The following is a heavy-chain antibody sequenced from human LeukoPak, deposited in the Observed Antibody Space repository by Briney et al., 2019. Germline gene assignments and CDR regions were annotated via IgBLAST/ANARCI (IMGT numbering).Heavy chain of an antibody. CDR3: TKGYYEPFDC. CDR1: GASINSYR. J-gene: IGHJ4*02. Sequence: SETLSLTCNVSGASINSYRWNWIRQPPGKGLEWIGYISYDGKINYNPSLKSRLTLSVDTSKNQFSLNLNSVTAADTARYYCTKGYYEPFDCRGQGTLVTVTS. V-gene: IGHV4-59*01. CDR2: ISYDGKI. D-gene: IGHD3-22*01.